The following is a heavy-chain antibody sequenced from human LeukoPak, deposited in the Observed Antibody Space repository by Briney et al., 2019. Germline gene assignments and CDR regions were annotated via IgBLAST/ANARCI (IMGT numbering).Heavy chain of an antibody. J-gene: IGHJ4*02. CDR1: RFTFSSYW. Sequence: TGGSLRLSCAASRFTFSSYWMTWVRQAPGKGLEWVANIKHNGDELNYVDSVEDRFTISRDNAKNSLYLHMTSLRAEDTAVYYCARELRTFDSWGQGTLVTVSS. CDR2: IKHNGDEL. V-gene: IGHV3-7*01. D-gene: IGHD3-16*01. CDR3: ARELRTFDS.